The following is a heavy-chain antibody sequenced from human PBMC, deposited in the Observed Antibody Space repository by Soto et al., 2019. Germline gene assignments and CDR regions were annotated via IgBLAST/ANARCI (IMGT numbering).Heavy chain of an antibody. CDR3: ARGRGCDFWSGYYPREDY. V-gene: IGHV1-8*01. CDR2: MNPNSGNT. D-gene: IGHD3-3*01. Sequence: QVQLVQSGAEVKKPGASVKVSCKASGYTFTSYDINWVRQATGQGLEWMGWMNPNSGNTGYAQKFQGRVTMTRNTSISTAYMELSSLRSEDTAVYYCARGRGCDFWSGYYPREDYWGQGTLVTVSS. J-gene: IGHJ4*02. CDR1: GYTFTSYD.